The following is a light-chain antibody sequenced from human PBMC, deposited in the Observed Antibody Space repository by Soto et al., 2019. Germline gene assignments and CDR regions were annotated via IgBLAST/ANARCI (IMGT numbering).Light chain of an antibody. Sequence: DIQLTQSPSFLSASVGDRVTITCRASQGISSYLAWYHQKPGKAPKLLIYDASTLQSGVPSRFSGSGSGTEFALTISSLQPEDFATYYCQQLDSYPITFGQGTRLDI. CDR3: QQLDSYPIT. J-gene: IGKJ5*01. V-gene: IGKV1-9*01. CDR1: QGISSY. CDR2: DAS.